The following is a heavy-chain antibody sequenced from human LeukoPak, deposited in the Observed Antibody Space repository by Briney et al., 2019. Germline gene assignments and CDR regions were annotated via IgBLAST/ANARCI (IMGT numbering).Heavy chain of an antibody. V-gene: IGHV3-21*01. D-gene: IGHD2-21*01. J-gene: IGHJ4*02. CDR1: GFTFSSYS. Sequence: GGSLRLSCTVSGFTFSSYSLNWVRQAPGKGLEWVSSISSSSSFMYYADSVKGRFTISRDNAKNALYLQMNSLRAEDTAVYYRVRVDHSLGKTYFDYWGQGTLVIVSS. CDR2: ISSSSSFM. CDR3: VRVDHSLGKTYFDY.